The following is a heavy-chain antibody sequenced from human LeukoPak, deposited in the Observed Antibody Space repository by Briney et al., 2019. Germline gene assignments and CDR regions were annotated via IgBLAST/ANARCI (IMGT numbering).Heavy chain of an antibody. CDR1: GGTLSNYG. CDR3: ATDGPAAMGADYLYGLDV. J-gene: IGHJ6*02. CDR2: IIPLLDIT. V-gene: IGHV1-69*04. Sequence: SVKVSCKASGGTLSNYGISWVRQAPGQGPEWMGRIIPLLDITTYAERFQGRVTITADKSTSTAYMEVSSLRSEDTAVYYCATDGPAAMGADYLYGLDVWGQGTTVTVSS. D-gene: IGHD2-2*01.